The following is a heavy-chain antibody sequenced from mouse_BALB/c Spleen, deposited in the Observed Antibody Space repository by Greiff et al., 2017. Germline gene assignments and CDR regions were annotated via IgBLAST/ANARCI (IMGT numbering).Heavy chain of an antibody. CDR1: GYSITSGYS. V-gene: IGHV3-1*02. D-gene: IGHD1-1*01. CDR2: IHYSGST. Sequence: EVQLQQSGPDLVKPSQSLSLTCTVTGYSITSGYSWHWIRQFPGNKLEWMGYIHYSGSTNYNPSLKSRISITRDTSKNQFFLQLNSVTTEDTATYYCAREDGSSPHYYAMDYWGQGTSVTVSS. CDR3: AREDGSSPHYYAMDY. J-gene: IGHJ4*01.